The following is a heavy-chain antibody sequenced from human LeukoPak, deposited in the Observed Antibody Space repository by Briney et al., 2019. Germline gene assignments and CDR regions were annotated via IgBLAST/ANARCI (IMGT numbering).Heavy chain of an antibody. CDR1: GFTFSTFA. CDR3: ARGGVDY. D-gene: IGHD3-16*01. CDR2: IFPSGGEI. Sequence: PGGSLRLSCAASGFTFSTFAMIWVRQPPGKGLEWVSSIFPSGGEIHYADSVRGRFTISRDNSKSTLSLQMNSLRVEDTAVYYCARGGVDYWGQGTLVTVSS. V-gene: IGHV3-23*01. J-gene: IGHJ4*02.